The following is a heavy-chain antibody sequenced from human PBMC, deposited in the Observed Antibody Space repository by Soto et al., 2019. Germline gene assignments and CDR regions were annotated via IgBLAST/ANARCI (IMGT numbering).Heavy chain of an antibody. Sequence: QVQLVESGGGVVQPGRSLRLSCAASGFTFSNYGMHWVRQAPGKGLEWVAVILNDGSNRYHADSVKDRFTISRDNSKNTLYLQMNSLRAEDTAVYYCARDDEYSGNGMDVGGQGTTVTVS. CDR1: GFTFSNYG. D-gene: IGHD3-10*01. V-gene: IGHV3-33*01. CDR3: ARDDEYSGNGMDV. CDR2: ILNDGSNR. J-gene: IGHJ6*02.